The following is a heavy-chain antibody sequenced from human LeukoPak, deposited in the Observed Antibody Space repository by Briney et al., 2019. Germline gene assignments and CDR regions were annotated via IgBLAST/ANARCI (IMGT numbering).Heavy chain of an antibody. J-gene: IGHJ3*02. CDR2: INPNSGGT. CDR1: GYTFTGYY. D-gene: IGHD6-6*01. Sequence: ASVKLSCKASGYTFTGYYFHWVRQAPGQGLEWMGWINPNSGGTNDAQKFQGRVTMTRDTSISTAYMDLSRLRSDDTAVYYCARERIYSSSFNDAFDIWGQGTMVIVSS. CDR3: ARERIYSSSFNDAFDI. V-gene: IGHV1-2*02.